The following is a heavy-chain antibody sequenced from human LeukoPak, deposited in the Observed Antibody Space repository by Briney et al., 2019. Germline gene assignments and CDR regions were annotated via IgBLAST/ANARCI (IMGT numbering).Heavy chain of an antibody. V-gene: IGHV3-21*01. Sequence: SGGSLRLSCAASGFTFSSYSMNWVRQAPGKGLEWVSSISSSSSYIYYADSVKGRFTISRDNAKNSLYLQMNTLRAEDTAVYYCARSSGNIAAAGSYLLLWGQGTLVTVSS. CDR1: GFTFSSYS. J-gene: IGHJ4*02. CDR2: ISSSSSYI. D-gene: IGHD6-13*01. CDR3: ARSSGNIAAAGSYLLL.